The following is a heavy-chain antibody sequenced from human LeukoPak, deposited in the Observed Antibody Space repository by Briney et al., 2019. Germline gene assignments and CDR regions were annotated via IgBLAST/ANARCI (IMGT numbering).Heavy chain of an antibody. V-gene: IGHV3-11*04. J-gene: IGHJ4*02. Sequence: GGSLRLSCEASGFIFRDYYMSWVRQAPGKGLQWISYISRSSNTVYYTDSVRGRFTISRDNAKNSLYLQMNSLRAEDTAVYYCARDAQTTVTTQFNYFDYWGQGTLVTVSS. CDR2: ISRSSNTV. CDR1: GFIFRDYY. CDR3: ARDAQTTVTTQFNYFDY. D-gene: IGHD4-17*01.